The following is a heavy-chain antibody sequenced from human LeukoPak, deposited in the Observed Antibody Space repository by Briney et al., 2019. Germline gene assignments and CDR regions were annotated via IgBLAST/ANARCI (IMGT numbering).Heavy chain of an antibody. CDR3: ARGFNIYSSSPLDY. D-gene: IGHD6-6*01. CDR1: GDSISNTSYY. V-gene: IGHV4-39*07. Sequence: SETLSLTCSVSGDSISNTSYYWGWLRQPPGKGLERIGSLFYSGSIYYNPSPKSRVNISVDTTKTQVSLKLSSVTAADTAVYYCARGFNIYSSSPLDYWGQGTLVTVSS. CDR2: LFYSGSI. J-gene: IGHJ4*02.